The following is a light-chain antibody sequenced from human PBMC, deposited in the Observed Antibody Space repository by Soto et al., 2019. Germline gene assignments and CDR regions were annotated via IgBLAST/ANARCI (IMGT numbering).Light chain of an antibody. CDR2: GAS. J-gene: IGKJ3*01. V-gene: IGKV3D-15*01. Sequence: EILMTQSPATLSVSPGERATLSCRASQSLNRNLAWYQQKPGQAPKLIIYGASTRAGGIPARFSGSGSGTELTLPITSLQSEDFALYYCQPYNGSPPALTFGPGTKLDL. CDR3: QPYNGSPPALT. CDR1: QSLNRN.